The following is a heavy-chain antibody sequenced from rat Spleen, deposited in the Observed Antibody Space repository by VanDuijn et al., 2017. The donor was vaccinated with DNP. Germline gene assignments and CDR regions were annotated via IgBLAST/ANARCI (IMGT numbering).Heavy chain of an antibody. CDR2: ISTGGGNT. J-gene: IGHJ4*01. D-gene: IGHD1-12*01. V-gene: IGHV5S23*01. CDR1: GLTFSDYA. CDR3: ARHRTIMPYYYAMDA. Sequence: EVQLVESGGGLVQPGRSLKLSCAASGLTFSDYAMAWVRQAPKKVLEWVASISTGGGNTYYRDSVKGRFTISRDNAKNTLYLQMDSLRSEDTATYYCARHRTIMPYYYAMDAWGQGASVTVSS.